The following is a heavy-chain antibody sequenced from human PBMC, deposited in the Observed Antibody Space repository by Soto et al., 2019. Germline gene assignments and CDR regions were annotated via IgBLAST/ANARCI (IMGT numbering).Heavy chain of an antibody. CDR2: ISYDGSNK. J-gene: IGHJ6*02. Sequence: QVQLVESGGGVVQPGRSLRLSCAASGFTFISYGMHWVRQAPGKGLGWVAVISYDGSNKYYADSVKGRFTISRDNSKNTLYLQMNSLRAEETDVYYCAKTKGMDVWGQGTTVTVSS. V-gene: IGHV3-30*18. CDR3: AKTKGMDV. CDR1: GFTFISYG.